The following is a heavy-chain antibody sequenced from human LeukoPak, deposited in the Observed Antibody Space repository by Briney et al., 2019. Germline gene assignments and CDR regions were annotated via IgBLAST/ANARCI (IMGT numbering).Heavy chain of an antibody. J-gene: IGHJ4*02. CDR2: IKPDGGEE. Sequence: GGSLRLSCAASGFTFSSYWMSWVRQAPGKGLEWVANIKPDGGEEYYVDSVKGRFTISRDNAKNSLYLEMNSLRAEDTALYYCSGDPGDYWGQGTLVTVSS. CDR3: SGDPGDY. V-gene: IGHV3-7*04. CDR1: GFTFSSYW. D-gene: IGHD7-27*01.